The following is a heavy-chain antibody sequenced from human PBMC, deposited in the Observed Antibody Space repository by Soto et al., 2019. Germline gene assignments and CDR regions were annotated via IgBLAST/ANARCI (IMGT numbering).Heavy chain of an antibody. Sequence: GGSLRLSCAASGFTFSSYGMHWVHQAPGKGLEWVAVISYDGSNKYYADSVKGRFTISRDNSKNTLYLQMNSLRAEDTAVYYCAKDPLPAARVSSYYFDYWGQGTLVTVSS. CDR1: GFTFSSYG. CDR2: ISYDGSNK. CDR3: AKDPLPAARVSSYYFDY. J-gene: IGHJ4*02. D-gene: IGHD2-2*01. V-gene: IGHV3-30*18.